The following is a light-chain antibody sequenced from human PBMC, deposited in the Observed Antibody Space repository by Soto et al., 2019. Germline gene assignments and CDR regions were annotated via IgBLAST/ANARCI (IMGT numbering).Light chain of an antibody. J-gene: IGLJ3*02. CDR2: DNN. Sequence: QPVLTQPPSVSAAPGQKVTISCSGSSSNIGNNYVSWYQQLPGTAPKLLIYDNNKRPSGIPDRFSGSKSGTSATLGITGLQTGDEADYYCGTWDSSLSAEWVFGGGTKLTVL. CDR1: SSNIGNNY. CDR3: GTWDSSLSAEWV. V-gene: IGLV1-51*01.